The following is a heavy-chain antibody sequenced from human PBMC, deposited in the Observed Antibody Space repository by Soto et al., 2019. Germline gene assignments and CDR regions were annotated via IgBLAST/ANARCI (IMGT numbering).Heavy chain of an antibody. D-gene: IGHD3-22*01. CDR3: ARSDSRGWPFLVDS. J-gene: IGHJ4*02. Sequence: SETLSLTCTVSGGSINRSDYYWSWIRQHPGKGLEWIGYIYYSGSTYFNPSLKNQVTMSVDTSKNQLSLKLSSLTAADTAVYYCARSDSRGWPFLVDSWGQGILVTVSS. V-gene: IGHV4-31*01. CDR1: GGSINRSDYY. CDR2: IYYSGST.